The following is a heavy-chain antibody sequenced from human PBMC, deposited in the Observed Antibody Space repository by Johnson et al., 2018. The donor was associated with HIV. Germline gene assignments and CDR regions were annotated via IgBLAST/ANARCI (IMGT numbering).Heavy chain of an antibody. CDR2: ISYDGSNK. V-gene: IGHV3-30*03. Sequence: QVQLVESGGGVVQLGRSLRLSCAASGLTFSSYGMLWVRQAPGKGLEWVAVISYDGSNKYYADSVKGRFTISIDHSKNTLCLQMNSLRPEDTAVYYCARLPNGYGRDDLDIWGQETMVTVSS. CDR3: ARLPNGYGRDDLDI. CDR1: GLTFSSYG. D-gene: IGHD5-18*01. J-gene: IGHJ3*02.